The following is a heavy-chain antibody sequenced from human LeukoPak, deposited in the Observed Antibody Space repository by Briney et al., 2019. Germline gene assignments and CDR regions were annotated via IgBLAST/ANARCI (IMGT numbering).Heavy chain of an antibody. J-gene: IGHJ4*02. V-gene: IGHV1-69*05. CDR2: IIPIFGTA. CDR1: GGTFSSYA. Sequence: ASVKVSCKASGGTFSSYAISWVRQAPGQGLEWMGRIIPIFGTANYAQKFQGRVTITTDESTSTAYMELSSLRSEDTAVYYCARGSDDFWSGYSPSYWGQGTLVTVSS. D-gene: IGHD3-3*01. CDR3: ARGSDDFWSGYSPSY.